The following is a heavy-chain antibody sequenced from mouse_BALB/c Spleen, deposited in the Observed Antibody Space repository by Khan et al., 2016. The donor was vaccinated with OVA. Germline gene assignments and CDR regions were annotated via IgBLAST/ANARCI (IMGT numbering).Heavy chain of an antibody. D-gene: IGHD1-1*01. CDR3: ARDYCYGTGYFDV. CDR2: ISSGGST. V-gene: IGHV5-6-5*01. CDR1: GFTFSSYA. Sequence: EVKLLESGGGLVKPGGSLKLSCAASGFTFSSYAMSWVRQTPEKRLEWVASISSGGSTYYSDSVKGRFTISRDNARNILYLQMSSLRSEDTAMYYCARDYCYGTGYFDVWGAGTTVTVSS. J-gene: IGHJ1*01.